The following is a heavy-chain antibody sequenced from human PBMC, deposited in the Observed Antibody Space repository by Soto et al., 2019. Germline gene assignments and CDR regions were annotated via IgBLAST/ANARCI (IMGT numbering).Heavy chain of an antibody. CDR3: DRLKRDSHKYYDSYGMDV. V-gene: IGHV4-59*01. CDR2: IYYSGST. CDR1: GGSISSYY. Sequence: SETLSLTCTVSGGSISSYYWSWIRQPPGKGLEWIGYIYYSGSTNYNPSLKSRVTISVDTSKNQFSLKLSSVTAADTAVYYCDRLKRDSHKYYDSYGMDVWGQGTTVTVSS. J-gene: IGHJ6*02. D-gene: IGHD2-15*01.